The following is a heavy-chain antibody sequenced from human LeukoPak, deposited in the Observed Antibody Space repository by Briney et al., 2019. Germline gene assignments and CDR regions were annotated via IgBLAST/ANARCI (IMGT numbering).Heavy chain of an antibody. V-gene: IGHV3-13*01. Sequence: GGSLRLSCAASGFTFSSYDMHWVRQATGKGLEWVSAIGTAGDTYYPGSVKGRFTISRENAKNSLYLQMNSLRAGDTAVYYCARSLNYYDSSGYYFDYWGQGTLVTVSS. CDR3: ARSLNYYDSSGYYFDY. D-gene: IGHD3-22*01. CDR2: IGTAGDT. J-gene: IGHJ4*02. CDR1: GFTFSSYD.